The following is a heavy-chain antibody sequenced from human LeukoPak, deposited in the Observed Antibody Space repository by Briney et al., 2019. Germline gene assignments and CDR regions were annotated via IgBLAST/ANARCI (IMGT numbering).Heavy chain of an antibody. CDR1: GFTFSTYT. CDR2: IRGSSGSI. CDR3: AIGLHYCDGSGYRS. Sequence: GGSMRLSCAASGFTFSTYTMNWVREAPGKGLEWVSYIRGSSGSIYYADSVKGRFTISRDNSKNTLYLQMNSLRAEDTAVYYCAIGLHYCDGSGYRSWGQGALVTVCS. D-gene: IGHD3-22*01. V-gene: IGHV3-48*01. J-gene: IGHJ4*02.